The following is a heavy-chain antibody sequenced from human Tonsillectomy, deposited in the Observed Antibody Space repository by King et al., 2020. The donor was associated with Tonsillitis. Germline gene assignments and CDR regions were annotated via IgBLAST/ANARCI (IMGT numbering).Heavy chain of an antibody. CDR1: GYTFTSYY. V-gene: IGHV1-46*03. Sequence: QLVQSGPEVQRPGASVKVSCKASGYTFTSYYIYWVRQAPGEGLEWMGVIITTPSGGSTRYAQNVQGRVIMTSDTVTSTVYMELTGLRSDDTAMYYCARVVYGSGRKFDPWGQGTLVTVSS. CDR3: ARVVYGSGRKFDP. J-gene: IGHJ5*02. CDR2: IITTPSGGST. D-gene: IGHD3-10*01.